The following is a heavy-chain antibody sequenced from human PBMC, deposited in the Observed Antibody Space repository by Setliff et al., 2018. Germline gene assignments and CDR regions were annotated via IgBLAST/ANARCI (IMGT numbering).Heavy chain of an antibody. CDR3: VREGVDSRSSTDYRYYMDV. Sequence: SVKVSCKASGGTFSSYGISWVRQAPGQGLEWMGGTIPTFGTTDYAQKFQGRVTIITDESTSAAFMQLSSLRSEDTAVYYCVREGVDSRSSTDYRYYMDVWGKGTTVTVSS. D-gene: IGHD3-22*01. CDR2: TIPTFGTT. J-gene: IGHJ6*03. V-gene: IGHV1-69*05. CDR1: GGTFSSYG.